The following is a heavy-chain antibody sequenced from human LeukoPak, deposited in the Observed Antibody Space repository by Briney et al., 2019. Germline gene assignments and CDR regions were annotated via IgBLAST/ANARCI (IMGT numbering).Heavy chain of an antibody. D-gene: IGHD1-26*01. CDR2: ISYDGRNT. Sequence: GGSLRLSCAASGFTFRNYGMQWVRQAPGKGLEWVAIISYDGRNTFYADSVKGRFTISRDNSKNTLFLQMNSLRAEDTAMYYCASLRFSAAYYADYWGQGTLVTVSS. CDR3: ASLRFSAAYYADY. CDR1: GFTFRNYG. J-gene: IGHJ4*02. V-gene: IGHV3-30*03.